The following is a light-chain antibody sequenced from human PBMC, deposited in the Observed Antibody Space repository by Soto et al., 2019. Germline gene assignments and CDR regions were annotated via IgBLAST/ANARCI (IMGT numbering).Light chain of an antibody. J-gene: IGKJ1*01. CDR2: ATS. CDR3: QQYGTSPWT. CDR1: QSVNTSY. V-gene: IGKV3-20*01. Sequence: EIVLTHSPGTLSLSPVERATLSCGSSQSVNTSYLAWYQQKPGQAPRLLIYATSSRATGIPDRFSGSGSGTDFTLIISRLEPEDFAVYYCQQYGTSPWTFGQGTKVEIK.